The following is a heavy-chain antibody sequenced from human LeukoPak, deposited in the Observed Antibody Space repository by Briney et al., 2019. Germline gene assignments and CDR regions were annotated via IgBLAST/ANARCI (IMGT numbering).Heavy chain of an antibody. CDR3: ARDYYDILTGYYLDY. CDR1: GFTFSSYS. J-gene: IGHJ4*02. Sequence: GGSLRLSCAASGFTFSSYSMNWVRQAPGKGLEWVSYISSSSSTIYYADSVKGRFTISRDNAKNSLYLPMNSLRAEDTAVYYCARDYYDILTGYYLDYWGQGTLVTVSS. V-gene: IGHV3-48*01. D-gene: IGHD3-9*01. CDR2: ISSSSSTI.